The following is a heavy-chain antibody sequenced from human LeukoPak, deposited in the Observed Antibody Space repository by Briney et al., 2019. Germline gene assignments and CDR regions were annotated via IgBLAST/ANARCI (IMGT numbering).Heavy chain of an antibody. CDR2: IKSKTDGGTT. Sequence: GGSLRLSCAASGFTFSNAWMSWVRQAPGKGLEWVGRIKSKTDGGTTDYAAPVKGRFTISRDDSKNTLYLQMNSLKTEDTAVYYCTTGGHYDFLDPRPRRDYWGQGTLVTVSS. CDR3: TTGGHYDFLDPRPRRDY. D-gene: IGHD3-3*01. J-gene: IGHJ4*02. CDR1: GFTFSNAW. V-gene: IGHV3-15*01.